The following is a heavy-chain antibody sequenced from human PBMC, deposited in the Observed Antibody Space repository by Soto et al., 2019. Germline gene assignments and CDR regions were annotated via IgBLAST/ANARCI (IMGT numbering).Heavy chain of an antibody. V-gene: IGHV6-1*01. J-gene: IGHJ4*02. Sequence: SQTLSLTCAISGDSVSDNSAAWNWIRQSPSRGLEWLGRTYYRSKWYNDYAVSVKSRITVTPDTSKNQFSLHLNSVTPEDTAVYYFAREFPYYVSSDSYLDYRGQGGLGTL. CDR2: TYYRSKWYN. D-gene: IGHD3-16*01. CDR1: GDSVSDNSAA. CDR3: AREFPYYVSSDSYLDY.